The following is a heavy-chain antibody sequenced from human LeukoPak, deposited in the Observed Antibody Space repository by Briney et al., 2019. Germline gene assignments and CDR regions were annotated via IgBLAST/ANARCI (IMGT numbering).Heavy chain of an antibody. Sequence: GGSLRLSCAASGFTFSSYAMSWVRQAPGKGLEWVSAISGSGVSTYYADSVKGRFTISRDNAKNTLYLQMNSLRAEDTAVYYCARAGGLGIQNYYYYMDVWGKGTTVTVSS. J-gene: IGHJ6*03. CDR2: ISGSGVST. CDR3: ARAGGLGIQNYYYYMDV. D-gene: IGHD7-27*01. V-gene: IGHV3-23*01. CDR1: GFTFSSYA.